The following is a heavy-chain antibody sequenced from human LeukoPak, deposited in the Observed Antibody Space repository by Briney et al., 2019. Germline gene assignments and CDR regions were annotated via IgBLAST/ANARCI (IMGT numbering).Heavy chain of an antibody. Sequence: SETLSLTCAVYGGSFSGYFWSWIRQPPGKGLEWIGEINHSGSTNYNPSLKSRVTISVDTSKNQFSLKLSSVTAADTAVYYCARDCSSTSCYGNWFDPWGQGTLVTVSS. J-gene: IGHJ5*02. CDR2: INHSGST. V-gene: IGHV4-34*01. D-gene: IGHD2-2*01. CDR3: ARDCSSTSCYGNWFDP. CDR1: GGSFSGYF.